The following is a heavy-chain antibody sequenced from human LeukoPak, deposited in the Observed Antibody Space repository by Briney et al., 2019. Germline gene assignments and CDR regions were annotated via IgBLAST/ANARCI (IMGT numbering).Heavy chain of an antibody. J-gene: IGHJ4*02. CDR2: IYGAGST. Sequence: PGGSLRLSCAASGFTSIDYMSWVRQAPGRGLEWVSVIYGAGSTYYADSVKGRFTISRDNSKNTLYLQMNSLRAEDTAVYYCAGGQYSVYERSDYWGQGTLVTVSS. CDR1: GFTSIDY. CDR3: AGGQYSVYERSDY. D-gene: IGHD5/OR15-5a*01. V-gene: IGHV3-66*01.